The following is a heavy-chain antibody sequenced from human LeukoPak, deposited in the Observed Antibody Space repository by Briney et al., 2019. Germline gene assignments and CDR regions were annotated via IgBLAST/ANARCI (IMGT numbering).Heavy chain of an antibody. CDR3: ARVAAAGPFDY. D-gene: IGHD6-13*01. CDR2: TSSGGGST. J-gene: IGHJ4*02. CDR1: GLTVSSNY. Sequence: GTLRLSCAASGLTVSSNYMSWVRQAPGKGLEWVSVTSSGGGSTNYADSVRGRFTISRHNSKNTLYLQMNSLRVEDTAVYYCARVAAAGPFDYWGQGTLVTVSS. V-gene: IGHV3-53*04.